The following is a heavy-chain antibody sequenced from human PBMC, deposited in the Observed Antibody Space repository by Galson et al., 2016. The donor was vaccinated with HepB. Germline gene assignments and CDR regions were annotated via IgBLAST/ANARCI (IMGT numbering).Heavy chain of an antibody. V-gene: IGHV3-23*01. Sequence: SLRLSCAASVFTFSGFAMSWVRRVPGKGLEWVSAISGRGDRIRYAESVKGRFIISRDNSKNSLDVEMKSLRVEDTAVYYCAKEGWFGELLYGHLDFWGQGTLVTVSS. CDR1: VFTFSGFA. CDR3: AKEGWFGELLYGHLDF. J-gene: IGHJ4*02. CDR2: ISGRGDRI. D-gene: IGHD3-10*01.